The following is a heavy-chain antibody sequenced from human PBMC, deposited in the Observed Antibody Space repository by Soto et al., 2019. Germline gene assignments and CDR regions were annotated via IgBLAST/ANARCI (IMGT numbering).Heavy chain of an antibody. CDR1: GFTFSTYS. CDR2: LSGGGINT. Sequence: EVQLLESGGGLVQPGGSLRLSCAASGFTFSTYSMAWVRQAPGKGPEWVSGLSGGGINTFYADSVKGRFTISVDNSKNTVDLQMNSLRVEDTAVYYCAKGSGYGDEWGQGTLVTVSS. CDR3: AKGSGYGDE. V-gene: IGHV3-23*01. J-gene: IGHJ4*02. D-gene: IGHD5-12*01.